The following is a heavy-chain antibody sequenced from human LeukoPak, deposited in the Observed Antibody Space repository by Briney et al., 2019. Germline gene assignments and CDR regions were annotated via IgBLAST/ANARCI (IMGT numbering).Heavy chain of an antibody. V-gene: IGHV4-38-2*01. CDR2: IFRGGST. Sequence: PSETLSLTCAVPGYSISIAYYWAGIRQPPGKGLEWIWRIFRGGSTSYNPSLMSRLTMSMDTSKNQFSLQLTSVTAADAAVYYCARYDSRGSGSTQLEYWGQGILVTISS. CDR1: GYSISIAYY. CDR3: ARYDSRGSGSTQLEY. D-gene: IGHD3-3*01. J-gene: IGHJ4*02.